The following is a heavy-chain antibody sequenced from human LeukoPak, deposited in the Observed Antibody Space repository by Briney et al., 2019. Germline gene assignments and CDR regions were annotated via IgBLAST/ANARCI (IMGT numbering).Heavy chain of an antibody. CDR2: ISAYNGNT. D-gene: IGHD2-15*01. J-gene: IGHJ6*04. CDR1: GYTFTSYG. Sequence: ASVKVSCKASGYTFTSYGISWVRQPPGQGLEWMGWISAYNGNTNYAQKLQGRVTMTTDTSTSTAYMELRSLRSDDTAVYYCARGLRYCSGGSCSSMDVWGKGTTVTVSS. V-gene: IGHV1-18*01. CDR3: ARGLRYCSGGSCSSMDV.